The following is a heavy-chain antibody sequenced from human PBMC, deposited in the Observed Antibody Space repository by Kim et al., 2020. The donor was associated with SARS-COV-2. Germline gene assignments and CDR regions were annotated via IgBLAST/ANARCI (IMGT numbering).Heavy chain of an antibody. J-gene: IGHJ6*02. D-gene: IGHD6-6*01. CDR2: TYYRSKWYN. Sequence: SQTLSLTCAISGDSVSSNSAAWNWIRQSPSRGLEWLGRTYYRSKWYNDYAVSVKSRITINPDTSKNQFSLQLNSVTPEDTAVYYCARDEYSSSSEGGRGGYYYYGMDVWGQGTTVTVSS. CDR3: ARDEYSSSSEGGRGGYYYYGMDV. V-gene: IGHV6-1*01. CDR1: GDSVSSNSAA.